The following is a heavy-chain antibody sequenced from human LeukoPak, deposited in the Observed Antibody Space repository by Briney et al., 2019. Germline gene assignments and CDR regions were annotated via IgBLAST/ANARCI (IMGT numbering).Heavy chain of an antibody. Sequence: PSGTLSLTCAVSGGSISSSNWWSWVRQSPGKGLEWIGEIYHSGMTNYNPSLKSRVTISVDTSKNQFSLKLSSVTAADTAVYYCARESSIRTTVTTGDAFDIWGQGTMVTVSS. D-gene: IGHD4-11*01. J-gene: IGHJ3*02. V-gene: IGHV4-4*02. CDR3: ARESSIRTTVTTGDAFDI. CDR2: IYHSGMT. CDR1: GGSISSSNW.